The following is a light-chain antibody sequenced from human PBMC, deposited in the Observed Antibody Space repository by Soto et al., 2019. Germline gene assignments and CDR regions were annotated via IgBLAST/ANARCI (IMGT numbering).Light chain of an antibody. V-gene: IGKV1-33*01. CDR1: HDISNY. J-gene: IGKJ4*01. CDR2: DAS. CDR3: QQFDYLPLT. Sequence: DIQMTQSPSSLSASVGDRVTITCQASHDISNYLNWYQQKPGKAPKLLIYDASNLETGVPSRFSGSGSGTDFTFTISSLQPEDIATYYCQQFDYLPLTFGGGTKVEIK.